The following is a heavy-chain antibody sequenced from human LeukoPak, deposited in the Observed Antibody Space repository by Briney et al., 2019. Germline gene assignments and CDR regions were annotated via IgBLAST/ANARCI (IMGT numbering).Heavy chain of an antibody. Sequence: QPGRSLRLSCAASGFTFSSYGMHWVRQAPGKGLEWVAVIRYDGSNKYYADSVKGRFTISRDNSKNTLYLQMNSLRAEDTAVYYCARDWVRGTSYFWSGYYTPFDYWGQGTLVTVSS. V-gene: IGHV3-33*01. D-gene: IGHD3-3*01. CDR2: IRYDGSNK. CDR3: ARDWVRGTSYFWSGYYTPFDY. J-gene: IGHJ4*02. CDR1: GFTFSSYG.